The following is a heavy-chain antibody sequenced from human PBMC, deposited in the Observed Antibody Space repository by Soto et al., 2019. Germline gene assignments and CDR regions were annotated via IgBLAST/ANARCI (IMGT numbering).Heavy chain of an antibody. CDR2: ISHDGINK. Sequence: QVRLVESGGGVVQPGRSLRLSCTASGFSFSSYAMYWFRQPPGKGLEWVAVISHDGINKHYADSVKGRVTVSRDNSNHTLDLQLNSLRGDDTAMYYCARAIYSSDYFVKWFEPWGQGTLVTVSS. J-gene: IGHJ5*02. V-gene: IGHV3-30-3*01. CDR3: ARAIYSSDYFVKWFEP. CDR1: GFSFSSYA. D-gene: IGHD6-19*01.